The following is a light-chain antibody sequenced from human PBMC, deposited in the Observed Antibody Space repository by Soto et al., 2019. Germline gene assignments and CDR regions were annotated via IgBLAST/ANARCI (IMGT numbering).Light chain of an antibody. Sequence: EIVMTQSPLTMPVTPGEPASISCRSSQSLLYNNTYNYLDWYVQKPGQSPQLLIYFGSNRAPGVPDRFSGSGSGTDFTLKINRVEDEDVGTYYCMQALPSLTFGQGTRLEIQ. V-gene: IGKV2-28*01. CDR2: FGS. CDR3: MQALPSLT. J-gene: IGKJ5*01. CDR1: QSLLYNNTYNY.